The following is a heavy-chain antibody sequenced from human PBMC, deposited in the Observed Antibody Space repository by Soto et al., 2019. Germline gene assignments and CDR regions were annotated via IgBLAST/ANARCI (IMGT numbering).Heavy chain of an antibody. Sequence: WASVKVSCKASGGTFSSYAISWVRQAPGQGLEWMGGIIPIFGTANYAQKFQGRVTITADKSTSTAYMELSSLRSEDTAVYYCARGAGGSYPPDYWGQGTLVTVSS. CDR1: GGTFSSYA. D-gene: IGHD1-26*01. J-gene: IGHJ4*02. CDR2: IIPIFGTA. CDR3: ARGAGGSYPPDY. V-gene: IGHV1-69*06.